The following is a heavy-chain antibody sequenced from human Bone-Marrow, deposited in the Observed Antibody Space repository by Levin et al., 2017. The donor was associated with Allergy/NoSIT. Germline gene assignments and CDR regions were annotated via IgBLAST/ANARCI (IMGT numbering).Heavy chain of an antibody. J-gene: IGHJ3*02. CDR1: GFTFSDYY. Sequence: PGGSLRLSCAASGFTFSDYYMSWIRQAPGKGLEWVSYISSSSSYTNYADSVKGRFTISRDNAKNSLYLQMNSLRAEDTAVYYCARAGSSSWSNDAFDIWGQGTMVTVSS. CDR2: ISSSSSYT. CDR3: ARAGSSSWSNDAFDI. D-gene: IGHD6-13*01. V-gene: IGHV3-11*06.